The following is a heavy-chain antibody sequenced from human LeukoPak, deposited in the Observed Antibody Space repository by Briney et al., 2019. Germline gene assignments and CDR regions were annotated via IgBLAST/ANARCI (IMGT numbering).Heavy chain of an antibody. CDR1: GFTFSSNY. CDR2: IYSGGST. V-gene: IGHV3-53*01. D-gene: IGHD6-6*01. CDR3: ARVAARPRYYYYYGMDV. J-gene: IGHJ6*02. Sequence: GRSLRLSCAASGFTFSSNYMSWVRQAPGKGLEWVSVIYSGGSTYYADSVKGRFTISRDNSKNTLYLQMNSLRAEDTAVYYCARVAARPRYYYYYGMDVWGQGTTVTVSS.